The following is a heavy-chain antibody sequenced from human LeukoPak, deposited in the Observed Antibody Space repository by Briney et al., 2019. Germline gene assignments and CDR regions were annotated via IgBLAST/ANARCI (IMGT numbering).Heavy chain of an antibody. CDR3: ARVPLWFGDDGGN. D-gene: IGHD3-10*01. J-gene: IGHJ4*02. CDR2: ISSSSSYI. CDR1: GFTVSSNY. V-gene: IGHV3-21*01. Sequence: PGGSLRLSCAASGFTVSSNYMSWVRQAPGKGLEWVSSISSSSSYIYYADSVKGRFTISRDNAKNSLYLQMNSLRAEDTAVYYCARVPLWFGDDGGNWGQGTLVTVSS.